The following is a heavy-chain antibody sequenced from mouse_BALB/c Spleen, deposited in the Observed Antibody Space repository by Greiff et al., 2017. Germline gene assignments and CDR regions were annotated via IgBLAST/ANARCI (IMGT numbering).Heavy chain of an antibody. J-gene: IGHJ3*01. Sequence: VQLQQSGAELMKPGASVKISCKATGYTFSSYWIEWVKQRPGHGLEWIGEILPGSGSTNYNEKFKGKATFTADTSSNTAYMQLSSLTSEDSAVYYCAPGTYYGSSYGAYWGQGTLVTVSA. CDR3: APGTYYGSSYGAY. V-gene: IGHV1-9*01. CDR2: ILPGSGST. D-gene: IGHD1-1*01. CDR1: GYTFSSYW.